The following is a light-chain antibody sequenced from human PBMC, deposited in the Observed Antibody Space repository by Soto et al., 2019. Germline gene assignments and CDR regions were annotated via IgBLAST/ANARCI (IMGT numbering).Light chain of an antibody. J-gene: IGLJ2*01. CDR3: SSYAGSNKV. CDR1: SSDVGGYNY. CDR2: AVS. Sequence: QSALTQPPSASGSPGQSVTISCTGTSSDVGGYNYVSWYQQHPGKAPKLMIYAVSQRPSGVPDRFSGSKSGNTASLTVSGLQAEDEADYYYSSYAGSNKVFGGGTKLTVL. V-gene: IGLV2-8*01.